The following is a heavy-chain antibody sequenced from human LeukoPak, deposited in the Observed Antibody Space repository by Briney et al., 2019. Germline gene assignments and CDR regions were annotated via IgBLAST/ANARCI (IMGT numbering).Heavy chain of an antibody. D-gene: IGHD4-17*01. CDR2: ISAYNGRT. CDR1: GYTFTSYG. CDR3: ARTPHTDHGDYASTDY. J-gene: IGHJ4*02. Sequence: GGSVKVSCKASGYTFTSYGISWVRQAPGQGLEWMGWISAYNGRTYYAQNLQGRVTMTTDTATSTAYMELKSLRSDDTAVYYCARTPHTDHGDYASTDYWGQGTLVTVSS. V-gene: IGHV1-18*01.